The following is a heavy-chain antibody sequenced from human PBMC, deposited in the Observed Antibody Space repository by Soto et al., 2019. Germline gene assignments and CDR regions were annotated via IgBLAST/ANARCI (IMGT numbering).Heavy chain of an antibody. J-gene: IGHJ4*02. CDR3: ARATYCSGGSCYSGVSDY. Sequence: GGPLRLSCAASGFTFSSYVMHWVRQAQGKGLEWVAVMWYDGSYKYYADSVKGRFTISRDNSKNTLYLQMNSLRAEDTAVYYCARATYCSGGSCYSGVSDYWGQGTLVTVSS. V-gene: IGHV3-33*01. CDR2: MWYDGSYK. CDR1: GFTFSSYV. D-gene: IGHD2-15*01.